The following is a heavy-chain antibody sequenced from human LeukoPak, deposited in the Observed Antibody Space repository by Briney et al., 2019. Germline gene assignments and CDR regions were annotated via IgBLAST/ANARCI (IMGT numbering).Heavy chain of an antibody. Sequence: GGSLRLSCAASGFTFSGYSMNWVRQAPGKGLEWVSSISSSSSYIYYADSVKGRFTISRDNAKNSLYLQMNSLRAEDTAVYYCAREATVVDYGMDVWGQGTTVTVSS. J-gene: IGHJ6*02. V-gene: IGHV3-21*01. CDR1: GFTFSGYS. CDR3: AREATVVDYGMDV. CDR2: ISSSSSYI. D-gene: IGHD4-23*01.